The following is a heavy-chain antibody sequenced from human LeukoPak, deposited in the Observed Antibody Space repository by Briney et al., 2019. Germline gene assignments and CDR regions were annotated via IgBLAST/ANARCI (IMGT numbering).Heavy chain of an antibody. J-gene: IGHJ4*02. D-gene: IGHD3-22*01. Sequence: GASVKVSCKASGYTFTSYGISWVRQAPGQGLEWMGWISAYNGNTNYAQKLQGRVTMTTDTSPSTAYMELRSLRSDDTAVYYCARGYYYDSSGYYYFDYWGQGTLVTVSS. CDR1: GYTFTSYG. V-gene: IGHV1-18*01. CDR3: ARGYYYDSSGYYYFDY. CDR2: ISAYNGNT.